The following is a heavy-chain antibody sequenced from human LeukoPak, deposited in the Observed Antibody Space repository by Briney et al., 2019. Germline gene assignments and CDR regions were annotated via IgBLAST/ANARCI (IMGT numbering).Heavy chain of an antibody. CDR3: AREDYYFDS. CDR1: GGSITAYY. V-gene: IGHV4-34*01. CDR2: INHSRGT. Sequence: SETLSLTCSVYGGSITAYYWSWIRQPPGKGLEWIGEINHSRGTKYNPSLESRVTILLDASKNEFSLNLNSVTAADAAVYYCAREDYYFDSWGQGTLVTVSS. J-gene: IGHJ4*02.